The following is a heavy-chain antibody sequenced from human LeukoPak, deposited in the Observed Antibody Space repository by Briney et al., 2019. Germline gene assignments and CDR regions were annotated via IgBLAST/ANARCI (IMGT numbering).Heavy chain of an antibody. CDR3: ARDSPYCSSTSCLDY. J-gene: IGHJ4*02. V-gene: IGHV1-69*13. D-gene: IGHD2-2*01. CDR2: IIPIFGTA. Sequence: SVKDSCKASGGTFSSYAISWVRQAPGQGLEWMGGIIPIFGTANYAQKFQGRVTITADESTSTAYMELSSLRSEDTAVYYCARDSPYCSSTSCLDYWGQGTLVTVSS. CDR1: GGTFSSYA.